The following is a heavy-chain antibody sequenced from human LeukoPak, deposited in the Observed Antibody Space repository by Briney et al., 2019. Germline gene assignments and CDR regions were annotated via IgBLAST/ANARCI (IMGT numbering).Heavy chain of an antibody. CDR1: GYSFTSYW. V-gene: IGHV5-10-1*01. CDR3: ARHFRVGATQSNFDY. Sequence: GESVRISCKGSGYSFTSYWISWVRQMPGKGLEWMGRVDPSDSYTNYSPSFQGHVTISADKSISTAYLRWNSLKASDTAMYYCARHFRVGATQSNFDYWGQGTLVTVSP. J-gene: IGHJ4*02. CDR2: VDPSDSYT. D-gene: IGHD1-26*01.